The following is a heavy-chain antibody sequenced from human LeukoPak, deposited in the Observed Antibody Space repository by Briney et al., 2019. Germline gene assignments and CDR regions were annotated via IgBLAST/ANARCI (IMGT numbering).Heavy chain of an antibody. Sequence: PGRSLRLSCAASGFTFSSYAMHWVRQAPGKGLEWVAVISYDGSNKYYADSVKGRFTISRDNSKNTLYLQMNSLRAEDTAVYYCVRVKTSIYGMDVWGQGTTVTVSS. CDR3: VRVKTSIYGMDV. CDR2: ISYDGSNK. CDR1: GFTFSSYA. D-gene: IGHD2-2*01. V-gene: IGHV3-30*04. J-gene: IGHJ6*02.